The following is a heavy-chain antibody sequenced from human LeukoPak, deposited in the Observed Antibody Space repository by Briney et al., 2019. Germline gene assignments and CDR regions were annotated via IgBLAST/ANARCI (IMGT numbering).Heavy chain of an antibody. CDR1: GYTFTSYG. V-gene: IGHV1-18*01. D-gene: IGHD4-17*01. Sequence: ASVKVSCKASGYTFTSYGISWVRQAPGQGLEWMGWISAYNGNTDFAQKLQGRVTMTTDTSTSTAYMELRNLRSDDTAVYYCARITQTDYDFDYWGQGTLVIVSS. CDR2: ISAYNGNT. CDR3: ARITQTDYDFDY. J-gene: IGHJ4*02.